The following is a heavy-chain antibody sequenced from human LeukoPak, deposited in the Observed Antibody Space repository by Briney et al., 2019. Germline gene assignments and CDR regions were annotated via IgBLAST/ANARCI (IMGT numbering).Heavy chain of an antibody. V-gene: IGHV3-11*01. CDR2: ISSSGSTI. CDR1: GFTFSDYY. J-gene: IGHJ3*02. D-gene: IGHD6-6*01. CDR3: ARGGSTEISARYSSSPQGDAFDI. Sequence: GGSLRLSCAASGFTFSDYYMSWIRQAPGKGLEWVSYISSSGSTIYYADSVKGRFTISRDNAKNSLYLQINSLRAEDTAVYYCARGGSTEISARYSSSPQGDAFDIWGQGTMVTVSS.